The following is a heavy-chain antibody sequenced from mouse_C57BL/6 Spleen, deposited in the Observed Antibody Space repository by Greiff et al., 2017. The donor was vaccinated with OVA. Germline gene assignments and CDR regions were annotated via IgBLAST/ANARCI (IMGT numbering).Heavy chain of an antibody. Sequence: QVQLQQSGPELVKPGASVKISCKASGYSFTSYYIHWVKQRPGQGLEWIGWIYPGSGNTKYNEKFKGKATLTADTSSSTAYMQLSSLTSEDSAVYYCARGGYGSSYDYFDYWGQGTTLTVSS. J-gene: IGHJ2*01. CDR2: IYPGSGNT. D-gene: IGHD1-1*01. V-gene: IGHV1-66*01. CDR3: ARGGYGSSYDYFDY. CDR1: GYSFTSYY.